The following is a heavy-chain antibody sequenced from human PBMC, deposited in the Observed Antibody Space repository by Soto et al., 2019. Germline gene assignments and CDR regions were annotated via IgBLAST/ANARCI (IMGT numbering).Heavy chain of an antibody. CDR2: ISAYNGNT. V-gene: IGHV1-18*04. Sequence: ASVKVSCKASGYTFTSYGISWVRQAPGQGLEWMGWISAYNGNTNYAQKLQGRVTMTTDTSTSTAYMELRSLRSDDTAVYYCARDGSIAASAYYYGMEVWGQGTTVNVSS. CDR3: ARDGSIAASAYYYGMEV. CDR1: GYTFTSYG. J-gene: IGHJ6*01. D-gene: IGHD6-6*01.